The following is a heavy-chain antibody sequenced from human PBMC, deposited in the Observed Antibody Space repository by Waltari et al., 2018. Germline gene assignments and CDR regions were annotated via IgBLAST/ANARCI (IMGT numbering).Heavy chain of an antibody. J-gene: IGHJ3*02. CDR2: VDPEDGET. V-gene: IGHV1-69-2*01. CDR1: GYTFTDYY. CDR3: YVLGLIDAFDI. Sequence: EVQLVQSGAEVKKPGATVKISCKASGYTFTDYYMHWVQQAPGKGLEWMGRVDPEDGETIYAEKFQGRVTITADTSTDTAYMELSSLRSEDTVVYYCYVLGLIDAFDIWGQGTMVTVSS. D-gene: IGHD3-16*01.